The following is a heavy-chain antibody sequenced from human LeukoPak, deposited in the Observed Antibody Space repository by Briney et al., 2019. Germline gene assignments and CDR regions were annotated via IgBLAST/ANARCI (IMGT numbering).Heavy chain of an antibody. CDR1: GYTFTSYG. D-gene: IGHD2-2*01. CDR2: SSGYTGNT. J-gene: IGHJ4*02. CDR3: ARTKGSTSYFDS. Sequence: GASVKVSCKASGYTFTSYGSSWVRQAPGQGLEWMGWSSGYTGNTKYAQKLQGRVTMTTDTSASTAYMDLRSLRSDDTAMYYCARTKGSTSYFDSWGQGTLVTVSS. V-gene: IGHV1-18*01.